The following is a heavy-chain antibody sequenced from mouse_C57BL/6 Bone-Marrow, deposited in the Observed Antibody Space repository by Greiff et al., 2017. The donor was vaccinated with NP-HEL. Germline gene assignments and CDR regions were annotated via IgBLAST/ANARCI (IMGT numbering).Heavy chain of an antibody. D-gene: IGHD6-1*01. CDR1: GYTFSTSW. CDR2: TYPGDGDT. CDR3: ARGESWGAFFDY. V-gene: IGHV1-82*01. Sequence: QVQLQQSGPELVKPGASVKISCKASGYTFSTSWLNWMKQRPGKGLEWIGRTYPGDGDTHYSGNVEGKASLTADKSSNSAYMQLSSLTSEDSAVYFCARGESWGAFFDYWGQGTTLTVSS. J-gene: IGHJ2*01.